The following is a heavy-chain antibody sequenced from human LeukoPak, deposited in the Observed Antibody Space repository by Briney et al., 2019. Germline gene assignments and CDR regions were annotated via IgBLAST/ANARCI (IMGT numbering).Heavy chain of an antibody. CDR1: GFTISSNY. D-gene: IGHD5-18*01. V-gene: IGHV3-66*01. Sequence: GGSLRLSCAASGFTISSNYMSWVRQAPGKGLEWVSVIYSGDNTYYADSVKGRFIITRDNSNNTLYLQMNSLRAEDTAVYYCARDKWVTWGQGTLVTVSP. CDR2: IYSGDNT. CDR3: ARDKWVT. J-gene: IGHJ4*02.